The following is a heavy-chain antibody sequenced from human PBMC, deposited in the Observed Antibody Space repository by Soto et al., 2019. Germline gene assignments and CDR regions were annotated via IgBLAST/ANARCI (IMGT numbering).Heavy chain of an antibody. CDR1: GFTVSSNY. Sequence: EVQLVESGGGLVQPGGSLRLSCAASGFTVSSNYMTWVRQVPGKGLEYVSAISSNGGSTYYANSVKGRFTISRDNSKNTLYLQMGSLRAEDMAVYYCARGFGWLDYWGQGTLVTVSS. CDR3: ARGFGWLDY. CDR2: ISSNGGST. V-gene: IGHV3-64*01. J-gene: IGHJ4*02. D-gene: IGHD6-19*01.